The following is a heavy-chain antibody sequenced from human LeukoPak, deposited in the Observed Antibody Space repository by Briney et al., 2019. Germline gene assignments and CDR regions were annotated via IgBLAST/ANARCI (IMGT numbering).Heavy chain of an antibody. CDR2: IYPGDSDT. J-gene: IGHJ4*02. V-gene: IGHV5-51*01. D-gene: IGHD6-19*01. Sequence: GESLKISCKGSGDSFTSYWIGWERQMAGKGLECMGIIYPGDSDTRYSPSFQGQVTISADKSISTAYLQWSSLKASDTAMYYCARRWSSGCFDYWGQGTLVTVSS. CDR3: ARRWSSGCFDY. CDR1: GDSFTSYW.